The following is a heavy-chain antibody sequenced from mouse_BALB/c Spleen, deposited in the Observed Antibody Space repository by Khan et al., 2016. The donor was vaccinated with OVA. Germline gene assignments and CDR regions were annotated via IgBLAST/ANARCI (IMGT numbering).Heavy chain of an antibody. CDR2: IYPGNGNT. J-gene: IGHJ3*02. V-gene: IGHV1-84*02. CDR3: ARGNYYGSTSWFGY. CDR1: GYIFTDYY. D-gene: IGHD1-1*01. Sequence: LEESGPELVNPGASVKISCKASGYIFTDYYINWVKQKPGQGLEWIGWIYPGNGNTKYNENFKGKATLTVDTSSSTAYMQLSSLTSEDTAVYFCARGNYYGSTSWFGYWGQGTLVTVST.